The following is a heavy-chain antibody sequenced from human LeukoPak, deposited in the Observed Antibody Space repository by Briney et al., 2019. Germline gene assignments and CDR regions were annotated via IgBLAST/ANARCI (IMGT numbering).Heavy chain of an antibody. CDR3: ARHSTWGPHDN. V-gene: IGHV4-59*08. CDR2: ISYSGST. D-gene: IGHD7-27*01. Sequence: SETLSLTCTVSGGSITPYFWSWIRQPPGKGLEWIAYISYSGSTNYNPSLKSRVTVSVDTSKNQFSLKLNSVTAADTALYYCARHSTWGPHDNWGQGTLITVSS. CDR1: GGSITPYF. J-gene: IGHJ4*02.